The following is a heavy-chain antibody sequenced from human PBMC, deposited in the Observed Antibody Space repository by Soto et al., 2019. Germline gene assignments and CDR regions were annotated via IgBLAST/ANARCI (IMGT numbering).Heavy chain of an antibody. Sequence: GESLKISCKGSGYSFTIDWIGWVRQMPGKGLEWMRIIYPGDSDTRYSPSSQPQVTISADKSISTAYLQWSSLKASDTAMYYCANQAVSCETGDYWGQGTLVTVSS. V-gene: IGHV5-51*01. CDR3: ANQAVSCETGDY. D-gene: IGHD6-19*01. CDR1: GYSFTIDW. CDR2: IYPGDSDT. J-gene: IGHJ4*02.